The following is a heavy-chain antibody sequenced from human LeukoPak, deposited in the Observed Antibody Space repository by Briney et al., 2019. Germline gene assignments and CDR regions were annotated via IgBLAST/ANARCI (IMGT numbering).Heavy chain of an antibody. D-gene: IGHD6-19*01. J-gene: IGHJ4*02. Sequence: GGSLRLSCAASGFTFSSYAMSWVRQAPGKGLEWVSSIGSDNKPHYSESVKGRFAISRDNSKNTLYLQMNSLRAEDTAVYYCARVGSGWYDFDYWGQGTLVTVSS. CDR2: IGSDNKP. CDR3: ARVGSGWYDFDY. CDR1: GFTFSSYA. V-gene: IGHV3-23*05.